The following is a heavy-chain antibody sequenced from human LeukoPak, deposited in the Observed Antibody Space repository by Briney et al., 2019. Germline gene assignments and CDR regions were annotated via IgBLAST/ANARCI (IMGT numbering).Heavy chain of an antibody. D-gene: IGHD6-13*01. CDR3: AREMAAAGPSPPNWFDP. J-gene: IGHJ5*02. CDR1: GGSISSGDYY. Sequence: PSETLSLTCTVSGGSISSGDYYWSWIRQPPGKGLEWIGYIYYSGSTNYNPSLKSRVTISVDTSKNQFSLKLSSVTAADTAVYYCAREMAAAGPSPPNWFDPWGQGTLVTVSS. V-gene: IGHV4-61*08. CDR2: IYYSGST.